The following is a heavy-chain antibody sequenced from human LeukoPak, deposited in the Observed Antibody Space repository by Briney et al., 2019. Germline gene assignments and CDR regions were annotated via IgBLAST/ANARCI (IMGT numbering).Heavy chain of an antibody. V-gene: IGHV4-59*12. Sequence: SETLSLTCTVSGGSISSYYWSWIRQPPGKGLEWIGSIYYSGSTYYNPSLKSRVTISVDTSKNQFSLKLSSVTAADTAVYYCARDVDDSSGYYDYYFDYWGQGTLVTVSS. J-gene: IGHJ4*02. D-gene: IGHD3-22*01. CDR2: IYYSGST. CDR1: GGSISSYY. CDR3: ARDVDDSSGYYDYYFDY.